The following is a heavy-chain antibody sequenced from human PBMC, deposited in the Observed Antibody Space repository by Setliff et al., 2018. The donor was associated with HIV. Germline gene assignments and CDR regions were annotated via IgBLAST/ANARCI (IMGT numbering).Heavy chain of an antibody. CDR3: ARGDPWQPARVDV. Sequence: SVKVSCKASGYTFTSYAISWVRQAPGQGLEWMGGIIPIFGTANYAQKFQGRVTITTDESTSTAYMELSSLRSEDTAVYYCARGDPWQPARVDVWGKGTTVTVSS. D-gene: IGHD6-13*01. CDR1: GYTFTSYA. V-gene: IGHV1-69*05. J-gene: IGHJ6*04. CDR2: IIPIFGTA.